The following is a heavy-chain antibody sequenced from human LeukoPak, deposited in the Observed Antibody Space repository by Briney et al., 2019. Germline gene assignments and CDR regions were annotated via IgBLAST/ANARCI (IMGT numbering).Heavy chain of an antibody. V-gene: IGHV4-4*07. Sequence: PSETLSLTCTVSGDSISSYYWNWIRQPAGKGLEWIGRSYTSGNTNYNPSLKSRVTISVDTSKNQFSLKLSSVTAADTAVYYCARDLLVSPAIPFSWGQGTLVTVSS. CDR1: GDSISSYY. D-gene: IGHD2-21*02. CDR3: ARDLLVSPAIPFS. CDR2: SYTSGNT. J-gene: IGHJ5*02.